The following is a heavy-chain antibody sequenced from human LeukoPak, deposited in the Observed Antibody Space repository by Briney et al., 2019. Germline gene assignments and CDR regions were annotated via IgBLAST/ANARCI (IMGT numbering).Heavy chain of an antibody. J-gene: IGHJ4*02. CDR2: ISGSGGST. V-gene: IGHV3-23*01. D-gene: IGHD3-9*01. Sequence: GGSLRLSCAASGFTFSSYGMSWVRQAPGKGLEWVSAISGSGGSTYYADSVKGRFTISRDNSKNTLYLQMNSLRAEDTAVYYCAKRGYDILTGCYGYYFDYWGQGTLVTVSS. CDR3: AKRGYDILTGCYGYYFDY. CDR1: GFTFSSYG.